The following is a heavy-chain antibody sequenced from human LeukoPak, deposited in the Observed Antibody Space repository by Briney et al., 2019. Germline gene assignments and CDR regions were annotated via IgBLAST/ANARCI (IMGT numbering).Heavy chain of an antibody. V-gene: IGHV3-48*04. CDR2: ISHTGSTM. CDR1: GFRFSDYS. CDR3: AIPPLSGTGSSRPLAEMDI. J-gene: IGHJ6*02. Sequence: PGGSLRLSCAASGFRFSDYSMNWVRQAPGKGLEWVSYISHTGSTMSYADSVKGRFTISRDNARNSLHLQMNSLRAEDTAVYYCAIPPLSGTGSSRPLAEMDIWGQGTTVTVSS. D-gene: IGHD3-10*01.